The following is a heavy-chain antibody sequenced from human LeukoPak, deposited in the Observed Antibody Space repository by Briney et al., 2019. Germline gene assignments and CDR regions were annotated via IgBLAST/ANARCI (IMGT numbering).Heavy chain of an antibody. CDR1: GATFSSYA. Sequence: ASVKLSCKASGATFSSYAISWVRQAPGQGLEWMGRIIPILGIANYAQKFQGRVTITADKSTSTAYMELSSLRSEDTAVYYCASTYCSGGSCYGRLVDYWGQGTLVSVSS. CDR3: ASTYCSGGSCYGRLVDY. CDR2: IIPILGIA. D-gene: IGHD2-15*01. J-gene: IGHJ4*02. V-gene: IGHV1-69*04.